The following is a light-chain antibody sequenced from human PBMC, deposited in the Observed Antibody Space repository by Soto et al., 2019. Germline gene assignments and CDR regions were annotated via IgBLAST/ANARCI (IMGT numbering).Light chain of an antibody. CDR2: DVS. CDR1: SGDIGDYNY. V-gene: IGLV2-14*01. J-gene: IGLJ1*01. CDR3: CSYTRRGTLI. Sequence: QSVLTRPASVSGSPGQSITISCVGTSGDIGDYNYVSWYQQHPGKVPKVIIYDVSNRPSGVSYRFSGTKSGNTASLTVSGLQAEDEADYYCCSYTRRGTLIFGTGTKVTVL.